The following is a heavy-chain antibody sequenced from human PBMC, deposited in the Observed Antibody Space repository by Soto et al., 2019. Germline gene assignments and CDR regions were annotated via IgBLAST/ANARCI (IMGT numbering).Heavy chain of an antibody. Sequence: EVQLVESGGGLVKPGGSLRLSCAASGFTFSSYTMNWVRQAPGKGLEWVSSISSDSSYIYYADSVKGRFTISRDNAKNSRFLQMNSLRAEDTAVYYCARDPGAGNSYWGQGTLVTVSS. D-gene: IGHD6-19*01. CDR3: ARDPGAGNSY. V-gene: IGHV3-21*01. J-gene: IGHJ4*02. CDR1: GFTFSSYT. CDR2: ISSDSSYI.